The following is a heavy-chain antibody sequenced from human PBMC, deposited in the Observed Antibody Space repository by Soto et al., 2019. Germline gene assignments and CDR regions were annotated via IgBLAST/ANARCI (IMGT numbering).Heavy chain of an antibody. CDR1: GASVSGFS. CDR2: ITVNGIT. J-gene: IGHJ1*01. D-gene: IGHD1-7*01. CDR3: ARESGENWTYEAH. V-gene: IGHV4-4*07. Sequence: QVQQLESGPGLVKPWDTLPLPCTVSGASVSGFSCSVIRQPAGKGLEWTVRITVNGITQYTPAFRSRVTMSMDTSRNQFSLNIQSATAADTALYYCARESGENWTYEAHWGQGTLVTVSS.